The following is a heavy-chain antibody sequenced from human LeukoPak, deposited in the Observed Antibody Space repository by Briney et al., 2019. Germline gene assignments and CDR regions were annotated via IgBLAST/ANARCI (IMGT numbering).Heavy chain of an antibody. Sequence: GGSLRLSCAASGFTFSSYWMSWVRQAPGKGLEWVANIRQDGSEKYYLDSVKGRFTISRDNAKNSPYLQMNSLRAEHTAVYYCARETSDFWSGYLDYWGQGTLVTVSS. V-gene: IGHV3-7*01. CDR2: IRQDGSEK. J-gene: IGHJ4*02. CDR3: ARETSDFWSGYLDY. D-gene: IGHD3-3*01. CDR1: GFTFSSYW.